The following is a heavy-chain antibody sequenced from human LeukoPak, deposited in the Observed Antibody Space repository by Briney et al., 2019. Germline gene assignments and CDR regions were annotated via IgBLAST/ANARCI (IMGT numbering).Heavy chain of an antibody. Sequence: GGSLRLSCAASGFTVSSNYMSWVRQAPGKGLEWVSVIYSGGSTYYADSVKGRFTISRDNSKNTLYLQMNSLRAEDTAVYYCAREGHSYYYGMDVWGQGTTVTVSS. J-gene: IGHJ6*02. CDR2: IYSGGST. V-gene: IGHV3-53*01. CDR1: GFTVSSNY. D-gene: IGHD3-3*02. CDR3: AREGHSYYYGMDV.